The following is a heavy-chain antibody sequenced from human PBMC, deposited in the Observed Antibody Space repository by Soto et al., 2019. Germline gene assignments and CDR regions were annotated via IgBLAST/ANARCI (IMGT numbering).Heavy chain of an antibody. V-gene: IGHV4-39*01. D-gene: IGHD3-22*01. CDR2: IYYSGST. CDR1: GCSISGSSYY. CDR3: MLGSGWKDFDY. Sequence: PSETLSLTCTVSGCSISGSSYYWGWIRQPPGKGLEWIGNIYYSGSTYYNPSLKSRVTISVDTSKNQFSLKLSSVTAAHTAVYYCMLGSGWKDFDYWGQGTLVTVS. J-gene: IGHJ4*02.